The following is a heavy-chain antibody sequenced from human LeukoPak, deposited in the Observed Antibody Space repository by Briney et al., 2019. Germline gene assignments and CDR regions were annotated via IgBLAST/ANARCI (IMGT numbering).Heavy chain of an antibody. J-gene: IGHJ4*02. Sequence: PSETLSLTCTVSGGSISSSSYYWGWIRQPPGKGLEWIGSIYYSVSTYYNPSLKGRVTISVDTSKNQFSLKLSSVTAADTAVYYCARALQDEARGGYCSGGSCYHGVDHLDYWGQGTLVTVSS. V-gene: IGHV4-39*07. CDR3: ARALQDEARGGYCSGGSCYHGVDHLDY. CDR1: GGSISSSSYY. D-gene: IGHD2-15*01. CDR2: IYYSVST.